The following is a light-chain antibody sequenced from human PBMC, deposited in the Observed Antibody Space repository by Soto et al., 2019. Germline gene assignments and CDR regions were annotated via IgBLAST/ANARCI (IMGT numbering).Light chain of an antibody. J-gene: IGLJ3*02. CDR1: SSDVGGYNY. CDR2: EVS. V-gene: IGLV2-14*01. Sequence: QSALTQPASVSGSPGQSITISCTGTSSDVGGYNYVSWYQQHPGKAPKLMIYEVSNRPSGVSNRFSGSKSGNTASLTISGLQPEDEDDYYCSSYTSSSTLGVFGGGTKLTVL. CDR3: SSYTSSSTLGV.